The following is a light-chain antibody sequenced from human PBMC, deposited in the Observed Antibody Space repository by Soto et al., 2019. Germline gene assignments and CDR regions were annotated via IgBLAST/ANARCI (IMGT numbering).Light chain of an antibody. CDR2: KAS. V-gene: IGKV1-5*03. J-gene: IGKJ1*01. CDR3: QHYNSYSEA. CDR1: QTIIIW. Sequence: IHMTHSPSTLSGSVGDRVRITFLASQTIIIWLAWYQQKPGKAPKLLIYKASTLKSGVPSRFSGSGSGTEFTLTISSLQPDDFATYYCQHYNSYSEAFGQGTKVDNK.